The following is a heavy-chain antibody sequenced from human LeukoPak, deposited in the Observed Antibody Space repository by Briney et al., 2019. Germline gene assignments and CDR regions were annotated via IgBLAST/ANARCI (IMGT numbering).Heavy chain of an antibody. CDR2: NSGGST. Sequence: PGGSLRLSCAASGFTVSSNYMSWVRQAPGKGLEWVSVNSGGSTYCADSVKGRFTISRDNSKSTLYIQMNSLRAEDTAVYYCARAKPKNMVRGLIMRRESRYYFDYRGQGTLVTVSS. J-gene: IGHJ4*02. V-gene: IGHV3-53*01. CDR3: ARAKPKNMVRGLIMRRESRYYFDY. D-gene: IGHD3-10*01. CDR1: GFTVSSNY.